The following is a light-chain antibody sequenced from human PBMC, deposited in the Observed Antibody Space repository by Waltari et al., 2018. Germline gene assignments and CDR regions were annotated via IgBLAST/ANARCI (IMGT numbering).Light chain of an antibody. CDR1: QGVSKY. J-gene: IGKJ1*01. CDR2: HAS. V-gene: IGKV3-20*01. CDR3: QKYDFLPAT. Sequence: EIWLTKSPGTLSLSPGERATLSCRASQGVSKYFAWYQQRPGQAPRHPLYHASIRATGIPDRFSSSGSGTDFSLAISRLEPEDCAVYYCQKYDFLPATFGQGTTVEIK.